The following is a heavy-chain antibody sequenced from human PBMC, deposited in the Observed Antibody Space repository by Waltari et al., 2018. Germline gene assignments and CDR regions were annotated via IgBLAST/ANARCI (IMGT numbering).Heavy chain of an antibody. Sequence: QVQLVQSGAEVKKPGASVKVSCKASGYTFTSYDINWGRQATGQGLEWMGWMNPNSGNTGYAQKFQGRVTMTRNTSISTAYMELSSLRSEDTAVYYCAIRTDYGDYPDYWGQGTLVTVSS. J-gene: IGHJ4*02. CDR3: AIRTDYGDYPDY. D-gene: IGHD4-17*01. CDR2: MNPNSGNT. V-gene: IGHV1-8*01. CDR1: GYTFTSYD.